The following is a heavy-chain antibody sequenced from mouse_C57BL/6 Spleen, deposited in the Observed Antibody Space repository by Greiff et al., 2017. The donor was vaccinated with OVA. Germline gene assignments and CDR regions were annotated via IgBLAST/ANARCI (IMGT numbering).Heavy chain of an antibody. CDR2: IYPGDGDT. CDR1: GYAFSSSW. CDR3: ARQDGSSSYWYFDV. D-gene: IGHD1-1*01. V-gene: IGHV1-82*01. Sequence: VQLQQSGPELVKPGASVKISCKASGYAFSSSWMNWVKQRPGKGLEWIGRIYPGDGDTNYNGKFKGKATLTADESSSTAYMQLSSLTSEDSAVYFCARQDGSSSYWYFDVWGTGTTVTVSS. J-gene: IGHJ1*03.